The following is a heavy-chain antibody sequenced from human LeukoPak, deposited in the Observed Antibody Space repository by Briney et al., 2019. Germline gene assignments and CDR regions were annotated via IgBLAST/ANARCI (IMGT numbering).Heavy chain of an antibody. CDR3: ARHGHFGVVLDAFDI. CDR1: GYSFTSYW. Sequence: GESLKISCKGSGYSFTSYWIGWVRQMPGKGLEWMGIIYPGDSDPKYSPSFQGQVTISADKSISTAYLQWSSLKASDTAMYYCARHGHFGVVLDAFDIWGQGTMVTVSS. J-gene: IGHJ3*02. V-gene: IGHV5-51*01. CDR2: IYPGDSDP. D-gene: IGHD3-3*01.